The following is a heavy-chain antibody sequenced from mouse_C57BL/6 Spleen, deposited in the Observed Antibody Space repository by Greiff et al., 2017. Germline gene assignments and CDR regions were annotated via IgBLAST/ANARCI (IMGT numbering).Heavy chain of an antibody. CDR1: GYAFSSYW. V-gene: IGHV1-80*01. Sequence: VQLQESGAELVKPGASVKISCKASGYAFSSYWMNWVKQRPGKGLEWIGQIYPGDGDTNYNGKFKGKATLTADKSSSTAYMQLSSLTSEDSAVYFCARSRDSSGYVGFAYWGQGTLVTVSA. CDR3: ARSRDSSGYVGFAY. CDR2: IYPGDGDT. J-gene: IGHJ3*01. D-gene: IGHD3-2*02.